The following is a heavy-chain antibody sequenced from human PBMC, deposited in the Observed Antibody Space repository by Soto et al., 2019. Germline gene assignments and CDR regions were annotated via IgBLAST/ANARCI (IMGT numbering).Heavy chain of an antibody. CDR1: GYTFTSYD. CDR2: MNPNSGNT. V-gene: IGHV1-8*01. CDR3: ASGDKVLGWFGELINNHYHYYMDV. Sequence: ASVKVSCKASGYTFTSYDINWVRQATGQGLEWMGWMNPNSGNTGYAQKFQGRVTMTRNTSISTAYMDLSSLSSEDTAVYYCASGDKVLGWFGELINNHYHYYMDVWGKGTTVTVSS. J-gene: IGHJ6*03. D-gene: IGHD3-10*01.